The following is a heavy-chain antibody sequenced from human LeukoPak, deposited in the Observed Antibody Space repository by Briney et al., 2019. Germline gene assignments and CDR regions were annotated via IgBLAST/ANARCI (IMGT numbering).Heavy chain of an antibody. CDR2: FYTSEGT. Sequence: PSETLSLTCTVSGGSISGYYWSWIRQPAGKGLEWIGRFYTSEGTNYNPSLRTRVTISVDTSKNQFSLKLSSVTAADTAVYYCARGDTVMMGSFGYWGQGTLVTVFS. V-gene: IGHV4-4*07. CDR1: GGSISGYY. CDR3: ARGDTVMMGSFGY. J-gene: IGHJ4*02. D-gene: IGHD5-18*01.